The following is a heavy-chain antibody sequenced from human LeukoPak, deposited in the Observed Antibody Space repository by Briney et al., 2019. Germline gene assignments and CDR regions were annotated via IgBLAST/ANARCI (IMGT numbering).Heavy chain of an antibody. V-gene: IGHV3-48*03. CDR3: ARVRSGYSHENYFDY. Sequence: GGSLRLSCAASRLTFSSYEMNWVRQAPGKGLEWVSYISSSGSTIYYADSVKGRFTISRDNAKDSLYLQMNSLRAEDTAVYYCARVRSGYSHENYFDYWGQGTLVTVSS. D-gene: IGHD5-18*01. CDR2: ISSSGSTI. CDR1: RLTFSSYE. J-gene: IGHJ4*02.